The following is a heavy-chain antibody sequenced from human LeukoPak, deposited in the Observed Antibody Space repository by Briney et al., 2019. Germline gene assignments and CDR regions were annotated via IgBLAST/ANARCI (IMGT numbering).Heavy chain of an antibody. J-gene: IGHJ6*03. V-gene: IGHV4-59*01. CDR3: ARAYYMDV. CDR2: IYYSGST. CDR1: GGSISGYY. Sequence: PSETLSLTCTVSGGSISGYYWSWIRQPPGKGLEWIGYIYYSGSTNYNPSLKSRVTISLDTSKNQFSLKLSSVTAADTAVCYCARAYYMDVWGKGTTVTVSS.